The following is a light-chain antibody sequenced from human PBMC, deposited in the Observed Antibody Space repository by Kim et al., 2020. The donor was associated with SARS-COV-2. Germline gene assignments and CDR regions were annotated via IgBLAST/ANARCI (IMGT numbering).Light chain of an antibody. Sequence: LGQTVRIKSQGDSLRSYYASWYQQKPGQAPVLVIYGKNNRPSGIPDRFSGSSSGNTASLTITGAQAEDEADYYCNSRDSSGNPNVVFGGGTQLTVL. CDR3: NSRDSSGNPNVV. CDR1: SLRSYY. J-gene: IGLJ2*01. V-gene: IGLV3-19*01. CDR2: GKN.